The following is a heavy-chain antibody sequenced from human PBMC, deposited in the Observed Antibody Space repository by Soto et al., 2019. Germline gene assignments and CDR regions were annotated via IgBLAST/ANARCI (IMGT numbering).Heavy chain of an antibody. Sequence: SETLSLTCAVYGGSFSGYYWSWIRQPPGKGLEWIGEINHSGSTNYNPSLKSRVTISVDTSKNQFSLKLSSVTAAATAVYYCARGGSSHCSSTSCYLYYYYGMDVWGQGTTVTVSS. V-gene: IGHV4-34*01. CDR1: GGSFSGYY. J-gene: IGHJ6*02. D-gene: IGHD2-2*01. CDR2: INHSGST. CDR3: ARGGSSHCSSTSCYLYYYYGMDV.